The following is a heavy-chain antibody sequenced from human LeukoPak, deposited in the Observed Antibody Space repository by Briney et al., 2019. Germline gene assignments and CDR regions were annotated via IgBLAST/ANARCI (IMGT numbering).Heavy chain of an antibody. Sequence: SETLSLTCTVSGGSISSSSYYWGWIRQPPGKGLEWIGSIYYSGSTYYNPSLKSRVTISVDTSKNQFSLKLSSVTAADTAVYYCARSPPIIVVPAAATVTTSGWYFDLWGRGTLVTVSS. J-gene: IGHJ2*01. CDR1: GGSISSSSYY. V-gene: IGHV4-39*01. CDR2: IYYSGST. D-gene: IGHD2-2*01. CDR3: ARSPPIIVVPAAATVTTSGWYFDL.